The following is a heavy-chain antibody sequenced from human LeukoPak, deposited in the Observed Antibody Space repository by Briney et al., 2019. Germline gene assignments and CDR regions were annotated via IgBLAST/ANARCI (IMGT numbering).Heavy chain of an antibody. CDR3: ARPGPRYYYDSSGYAYFDY. V-gene: IGHV4-34*01. CDR1: GGSFSDYY. D-gene: IGHD3-22*01. J-gene: IGHJ4*02. Sequence: SETLSLTCAVYGGSFSDYYWSWIRQPPGKGLEWIGEINHSGSTNYNPSLKSRVTISVDTSKNQFSLKLSSVTAADTAVYYCARPGPRYYYDSSGYAYFDYWGQGTLVTVSS. CDR2: INHSGST.